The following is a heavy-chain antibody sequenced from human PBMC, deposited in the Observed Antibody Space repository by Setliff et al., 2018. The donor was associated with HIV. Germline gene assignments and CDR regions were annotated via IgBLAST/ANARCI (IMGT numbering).Heavy chain of an antibody. CDR2: VNRGRRT. V-gene: IGHV4-34*01. Sequence: TETLSLTCALYGGSFSDYYWSWIRQPPGMGLEWIGEVNRGRRTNYNSSLKSRVTISIDTSRNQFSLTVSSVTAADTAVYYCAREIPYSYGGRGHPLWGQGTLVTAPQ. CDR1: GGSFSDYY. J-gene: IGHJ4*02. CDR3: AREIPYSYGGRGHPL. D-gene: IGHD3-22*01.